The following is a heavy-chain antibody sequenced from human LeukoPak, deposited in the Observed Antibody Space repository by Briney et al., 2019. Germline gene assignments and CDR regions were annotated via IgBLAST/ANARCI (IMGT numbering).Heavy chain of an antibody. CDR3: AKDIVHREVVAATLSY. CDR2: IRSSSET. V-gene: IGHV3-48*01. J-gene: IGHJ4*02. Sequence: PGGSLRLSCAASGFIFSQYSMNWVRQAPGKGLEWVSHIRSSSETFYADSVKGRFTISRDNSKNTLYLQMNSLRAEDTAVYYCAKDIVHREVVAATLSYWGQGTLVTVSS. D-gene: IGHD2-15*01. CDR1: GFIFSQYS.